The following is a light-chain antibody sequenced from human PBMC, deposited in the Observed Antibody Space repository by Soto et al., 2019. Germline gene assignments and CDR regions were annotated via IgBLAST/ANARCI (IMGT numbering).Light chain of an antibody. J-gene: IGKJ4*01. V-gene: IGKV1-39*01. CDR2: GAS. CDR3: QEGSTLLT. CDR1: QSVSTY. Sequence: DIQMTQSPSSLSTSVGDRVTITCRTSQSVSTYLNWYQQRPGKAPKLLIYGASSLQSGVPPRFSGSGSGTHFTLTISSLQPEGFATYYCQEGSTLLTFGGGTKVDIK.